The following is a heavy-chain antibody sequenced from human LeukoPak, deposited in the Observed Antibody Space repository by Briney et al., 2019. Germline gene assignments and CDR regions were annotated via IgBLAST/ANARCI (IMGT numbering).Heavy chain of an antibody. D-gene: IGHD2-2*01. CDR2: INHSGST. CDR1: GGSFSGYY. Sequence: SETLSLTCAVYGGSFSGYYWSWIRQPPGKGLEWVGEINHSGSTNYNPSLKSRVTISVDTSKNQFSLKLSSVTAADTAVYYCATSRIGDGMDVWGKGTTVTVSS. J-gene: IGHJ6*04. V-gene: IGHV4-34*01. CDR3: ATSRIGDGMDV.